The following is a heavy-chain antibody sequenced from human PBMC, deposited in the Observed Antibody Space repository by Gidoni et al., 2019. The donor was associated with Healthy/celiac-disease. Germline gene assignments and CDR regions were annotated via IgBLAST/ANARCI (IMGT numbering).Heavy chain of an antibody. J-gene: IGHJ4*02. CDR3: AKELGD. CDR1: GFPFSSYG. Sequence: QVQLLESGGGVVQPGWSLRLSWAASGFPFSSYGMHWVRQAPGKGLEWVAVVSYYGSNKYYADSVKGRFTISRDNSKNTLYLQMNSLRAEDAAVYYCAKELGDWGQGTLVTVSS. CDR2: VSYYGSNK. V-gene: IGHV3-30*18.